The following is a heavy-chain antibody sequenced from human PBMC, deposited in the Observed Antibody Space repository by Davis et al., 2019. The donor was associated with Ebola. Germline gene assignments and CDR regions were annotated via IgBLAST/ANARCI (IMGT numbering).Heavy chain of an antibody. CDR3: ARALGGEDD. CDR1: GFTFSSYG. CDR2: IWYDGSNK. V-gene: IGHV3-33*01. D-gene: IGHD3-16*01. Sequence: GESLKISCAASGFTFSSYGMHWVRQAPGKGLEWVAVIWYDGSNKYYADSVKGRFTISRDNSKNTLYLQMSSLRAEDTAVYYCARALGGEDDWGQGTLVTVSS. J-gene: IGHJ4*02.